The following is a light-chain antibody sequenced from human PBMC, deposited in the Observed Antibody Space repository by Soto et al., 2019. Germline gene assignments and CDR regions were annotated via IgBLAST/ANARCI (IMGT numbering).Light chain of an antibody. CDR3: QQYNNWLGT. Sequence: EIVMTQSPATLSVSPGERATLSCRASQSVSSKLAWYQQKPGQAPRLLIYCASTMATGIPARFSGSGSGTEFTLTISSMPSEDFAVYYCQQYNNWLGTFGKGTKVEIK. CDR1: QSVSSK. J-gene: IGKJ1*01. V-gene: IGKV3-15*01. CDR2: CAS.